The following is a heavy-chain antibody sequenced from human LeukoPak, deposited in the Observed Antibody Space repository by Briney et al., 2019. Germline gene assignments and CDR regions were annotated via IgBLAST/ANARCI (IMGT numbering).Heavy chain of an antibody. CDR3: ARGYCSGGSCYSYYYYNYMDV. CDR2: IYYSGST. Sequence: SETLSLTCTVSGGSISSSSYYWGWIRQPPGKGLEWIGSIYYSGSTYYNPSLKSRVTISVDTSKNQFSLKLSSVTAADTAVYYCARGYCSGGSCYSYYYYNYMDVWGKGTTVAVSS. V-gene: IGHV4-39*07. D-gene: IGHD2-15*01. CDR1: GGSISSSSYY. J-gene: IGHJ6*03.